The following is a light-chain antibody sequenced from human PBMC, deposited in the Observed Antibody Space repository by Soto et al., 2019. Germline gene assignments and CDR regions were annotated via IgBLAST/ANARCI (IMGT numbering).Light chain of an antibody. Sequence: QSALTQPRSVSGSPGQSVTISCTGSSSYVGGYDFVSWYQQHPGKAPKLMISDVSERPSGVPDRFSGSKSANTASLTISGLQAEDEADYYCCSYAGTYTLVFGGGTKLTVL. CDR1: SSYVGGYDF. V-gene: IGLV2-11*01. CDR2: DVS. J-gene: IGLJ3*02. CDR3: CSYAGTYTLV.